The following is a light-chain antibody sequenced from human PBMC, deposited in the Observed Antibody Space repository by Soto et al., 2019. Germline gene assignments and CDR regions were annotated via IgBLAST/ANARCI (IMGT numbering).Light chain of an antibody. CDR2: YAS. Sequence: EVVLTQSPGTLSLSPGEGATLSCRASQSDSSSYVAWYQQKPGQAPRLLMYYASTRATGIPQRFSGGGSGTDFTLTISRVEPEDFAVYYCQHQGTFGQGTKVEIK. J-gene: IGKJ2*01. V-gene: IGKV3-20*01. CDR1: QSDSSSY. CDR3: QHQGT.